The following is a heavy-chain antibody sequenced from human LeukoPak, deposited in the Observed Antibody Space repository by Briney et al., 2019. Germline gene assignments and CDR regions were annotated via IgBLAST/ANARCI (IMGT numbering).Heavy chain of an antibody. CDR1: GGSFSDYS. V-gene: IGHV4-34*01. CDR2: IDHSGGS. J-gene: IGHJ5*02. Sequence: SETLSLTCAVYGGSFSDYSWNWIRQPPGKGLEWIGEIDHSGGSNYNPSLKSRVTMSLDTSKNQFSLKLTSMTAADTAVYYCAKGPMRAWFDPWGQGTLVTVSS. CDR3: AKGPMRAWFDP.